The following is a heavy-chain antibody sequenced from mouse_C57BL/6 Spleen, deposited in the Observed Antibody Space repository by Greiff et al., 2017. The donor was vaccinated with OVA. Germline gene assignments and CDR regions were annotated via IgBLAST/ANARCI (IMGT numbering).Heavy chain of an antibody. CDR1: GYTFTSYW. J-gene: IGHJ4*01. CDR2: IHPNSGST. Sequence: QLQQPGAELVKPGASVKLSCKASGYTFTSYWMHWVKQRPGQGLEWIGMIHPNSGSTNYNEKFKSKATLTVDKSCSTAYMQLSSLTSEDSAVYYCARGDYGSSHYAMDYWGQGTSVTVSS. D-gene: IGHD1-1*01. CDR3: ARGDYGSSHYAMDY. V-gene: IGHV1-64*01.